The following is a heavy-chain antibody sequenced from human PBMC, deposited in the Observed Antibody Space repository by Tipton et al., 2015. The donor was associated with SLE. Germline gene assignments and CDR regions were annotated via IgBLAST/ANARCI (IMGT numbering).Heavy chain of an antibody. Sequence: TLSLTCTVSGGSIGSFYWTWIRQSPEKGLEWIGYISFSGLTNYNPSVRSRVSTSMDTSKNQFSLQMSSVTAADTALYYCARHKLGFSWSYFDSWGQGTLVTVSS. V-gene: IGHV4-59*08. CDR2: ISFSGLT. J-gene: IGHJ4*02. D-gene: IGHD3-3*01. CDR1: GGSIGSFY. CDR3: ARHKLGFSWSYFDS.